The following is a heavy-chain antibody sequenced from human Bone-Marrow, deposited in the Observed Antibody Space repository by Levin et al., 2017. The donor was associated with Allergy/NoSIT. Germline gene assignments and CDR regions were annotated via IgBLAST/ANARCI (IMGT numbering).Heavy chain of an antibody. D-gene: IGHD3-16*02. J-gene: IGHJ6*02. CDR1: GFSFSSYS. Sequence: LSLTCAASGFSFSSYSMVWVRQAPGKGLEWVASISTASSYIYYANSLRGRFTVSRDNAKNSLYLQMTRLSAEDTAVYYCATRGRYFFTMDDWGQGTTVTVSS. V-gene: IGHV3-21*01. CDR2: ISTASSYI. CDR3: ATRGRYFFTMDD.